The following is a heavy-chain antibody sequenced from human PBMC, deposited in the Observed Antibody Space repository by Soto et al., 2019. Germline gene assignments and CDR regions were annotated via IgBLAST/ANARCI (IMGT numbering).Heavy chain of an antibody. CDR1: GGTFSSYA. Sequence: PVKVSCKASGGTFSSYAISWVRQAHGQGLEWMGGIIPIFGTANYAQKFQGRVTITADESTSTAYMELSSLRSEDTAVYYCARAKALVGASHAAFDIWGQGTMVTVSS. CDR3: ARAKALVGASHAAFDI. J-gene: IGHJ3*02. D-gene: IGHD1-26*01. CDR2: IIPIFGTA. V-gene: IGHV1-69*13.